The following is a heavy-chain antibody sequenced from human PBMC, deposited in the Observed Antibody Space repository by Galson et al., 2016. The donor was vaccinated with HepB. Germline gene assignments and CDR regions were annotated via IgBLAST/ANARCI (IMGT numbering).Heavy chain of an antibody. D-gene: IGHD5-18*01. CDR1: GGSISVSSSVYY. J-gene: IGHJ4*02. CDR2: AYHTETT. Sequence: LSLTCTVSGGSISVSSSVYYWGWVRQPPGKGLEWIGTAYHTETTHYNPSFMSRISTSIDTSKNQFSLRLTSVTAADTAVYYCARHLAPSMVSGFDYWGQGILVSVSS. V-gene: IGHV4-39*01. CDR3: ARHLAPSMVSGFDY.